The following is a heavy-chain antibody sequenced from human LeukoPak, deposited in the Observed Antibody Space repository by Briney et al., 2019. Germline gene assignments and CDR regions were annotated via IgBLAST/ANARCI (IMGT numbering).Heavy chain of an antibody. CDR3: AREDLVEATGDTFDT. Sequence: PGGSLRLSCASSGLSFSTDSMNWVRQAPGKGLGRVSFISSSSSTIYYADSVKGRFTISRDNAKNSLYLQMNSLRAEDTAVYYCAREDLVEATGDTFDTWGQGTMVTVSS. D-gene: IGHD1-26*01. CDR1: GLSFSTDS. J-gene: IGHJ3*02. V-gene: IGHV3-48*04. CDR2: ISSSSSTI.